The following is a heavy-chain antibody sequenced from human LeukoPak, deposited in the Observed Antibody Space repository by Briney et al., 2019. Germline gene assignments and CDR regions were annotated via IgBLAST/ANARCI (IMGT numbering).Heavy chain of an antibody. CDR2: ISDSGGKT. CDR1: GFILSSYA. D-gene: IGHD3-10*01. Sequence: GGSLRLSCAASGFILSSYAMSWVRQAPGKGLEWVSGISDSGGKTDSADSVKGRFTISRDNSKGKVYLQMNSLRAEDTAVYYCVARAGGFRHFDYWGQGTLVTVSS. V-gene: IGHV3-23*01. CDR3: VARAGGFRHFDY. J-gene: IGHJ4*02.